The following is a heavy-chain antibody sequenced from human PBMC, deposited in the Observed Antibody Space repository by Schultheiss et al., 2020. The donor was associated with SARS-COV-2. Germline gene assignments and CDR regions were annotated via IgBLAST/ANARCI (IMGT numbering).Heavy chain of an antibody. Sequence: ASVKVSCKASGGTFSSYAISWVRQAPGQGLEWMGIINPSGGSTSYAQKFQGRVTMTRDTSTSTVYMELSSLRSEDTAVYYCARDQASTYSSGWYAYFDYWGQGTLVTVSS. D-gene: IGHD6-19*01. CDR3: ARDQASTYSSGWYAYFDY. V-gene: IGHV1-46*03. CDR2: INPSGGST. CDR1: GGTFSSYA. J-gene: IGHJ4*02.